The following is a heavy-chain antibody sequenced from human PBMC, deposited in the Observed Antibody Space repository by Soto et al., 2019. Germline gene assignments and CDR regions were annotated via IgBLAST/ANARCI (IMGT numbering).Heavy chain of an antibody. CDR2: IIPIFGTA. CDR3: ATSPSSGWFVFDY. J-gene: IGHJ4*02. V-gene: IGHV1-69*13. D-gene: IGHD6-19*01. Sequence: VKVSCKASGGTFSSYAISWVRQAPGQGLEWMGGIIPIFGTANYAQKFQGRVTITADESTSTAYMELSSLRSEDTAVYYCATSPSSGWFVFDYWGQGTLVTVSS. CDR1: GGTFSSYA.